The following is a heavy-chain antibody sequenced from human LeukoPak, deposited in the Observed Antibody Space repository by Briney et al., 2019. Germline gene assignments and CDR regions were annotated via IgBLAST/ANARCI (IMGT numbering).Heavy chain of an antibody. CDR2: IYYNGNT. CDR3: ARGRSNFYGMDV. J-gene: IGHJ6*02. Sequence: SETLSLTCTVSGGSVSSGSYYWNWIRRPPGKGLEWIGYIYYNGNTNYSPSLKSRVTMSVDTSKNLFSLKVSSVTAADTAVYYCARGRSNFYGMDVWGQGTTVTVSS. CDR1: GGSVSSGSYY. V-gene: IGHV4-61*01. D-gene: IGHD1-26*01.